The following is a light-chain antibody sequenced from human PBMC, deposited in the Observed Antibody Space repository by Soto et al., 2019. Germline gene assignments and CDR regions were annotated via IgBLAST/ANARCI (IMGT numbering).Light chain of an antibody. CDR3: QKYSSVIT. CDR2: AAS. CDR1: QGISNF. Sequence: DIQMTQSPSSLSASVGDRVTITCRASQGISNFAWYQQKPGKVPKLLISAASTLQSGVPSRFSGSGSGTDFTLTITSLQPEDVATYYCQKYSSVITFGQGTRLEI. V-gene: IGKV1-27*01. J-gene: IGKJ5*01.